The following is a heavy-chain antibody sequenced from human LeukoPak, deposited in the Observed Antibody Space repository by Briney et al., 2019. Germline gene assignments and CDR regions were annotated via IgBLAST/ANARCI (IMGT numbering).Heavy chain of an antibody. V-gene: IGHV4-39*01. D-gene: IGHD1-26*01. J-gene: IGHJ5*02. CDR3: ARLIATTLGSYYGWFDP. CDR2: IYYSGST. Sequence: PSETLSLTCTVSGGSISSSSYYWGWIRQPPGQGLEWIGSIYYSGSTYYNPSLKSRVTISVDTSKNQFSLKLSSVTAADTAVYYCARLIATTLGSYYGWFDPWGQGTLVTVSS. CDR1: GGSISSSSYY.